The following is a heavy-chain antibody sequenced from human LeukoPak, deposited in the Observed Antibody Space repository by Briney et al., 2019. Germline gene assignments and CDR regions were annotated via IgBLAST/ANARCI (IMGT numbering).Heavy chain of an antibody. CDR3: ARGFYSSSWYFSPKFDY. CDR1: GGSFSGYY. J-gene: IGHJ4*02. CDR2: INHSGST. D-gene: IGHD6-13*01. V-gene: IGHV4-34*01. Sequence: PSETLSLTCAVYGGSFSGYYWSWIRQPPGKGLEWIGEINHSGSTNYNPSLKSRVTISVDTSKNQFSLKLSSVTAADTAVYYCARGFYSSSWYFSPKFDYWGQGTLVTVSS.